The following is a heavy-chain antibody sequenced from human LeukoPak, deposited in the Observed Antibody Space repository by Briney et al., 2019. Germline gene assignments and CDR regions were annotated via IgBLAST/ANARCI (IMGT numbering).Heavy chain of an antibody. CDR2: ISYDGSNK. V-gene: IGHV3-30*18. CDR3: AKLRS. CDR1: GFTFSSYG. J-gene: IGHJ4*02. Sequence: GGSLRLSCAASGFTFSSYGMHWVRQAPGKGPEWVAVISYDGSNKYYADSVKGRFTISRDNSKNTLYLQMSSLRAEDTAVYYCAKLRSWGQGTLVTVSS. D-gene: IGHD4/OR15-4a*01.